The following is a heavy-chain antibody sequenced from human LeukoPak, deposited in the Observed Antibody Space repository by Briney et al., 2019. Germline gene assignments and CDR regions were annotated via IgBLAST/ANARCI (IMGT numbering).Heavy chain of an antibody. V-gene: IGHV3-23*01. D-gene: IGHD2-21*02. CDR2: ISGSGGST. CDR1: GFTFSSYA. CDR3: AKDIVVVTAILFDY. J-gene: IGHJ4*02. Sequence: GGSLRLSCAASGFTFSSYAMSWIRQAPGKGLEWVSAISGSGGSTYYADSVKGRFTISRDNSKNTLYLQMNSLRAEDTAVYYCAKDIVVVTAILFDYWGQGTLVTVSS.